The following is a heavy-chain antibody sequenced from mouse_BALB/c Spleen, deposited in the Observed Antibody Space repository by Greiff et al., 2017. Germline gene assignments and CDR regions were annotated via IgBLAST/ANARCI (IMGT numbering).Heavy chain of an antibody. CDR3: ARCPRLLEFTY. V-gene: IGHV3-8*02. CDR1: GYSITSGY. CDR2: ISYSGST. Sequence: VQLKESGPSLVKPSQTLSLTCSVTGYSITSGYWNWIRKFPGNKLEYMGYISYSGSTYYNPSLKSRISISRDTSKNQYYLLLNSGTTEDAATYYCARCPRLLEFTYWGQGTLVTVSA. J-gene: IGHJ3*01. D-gene: IGHD2-3*01.